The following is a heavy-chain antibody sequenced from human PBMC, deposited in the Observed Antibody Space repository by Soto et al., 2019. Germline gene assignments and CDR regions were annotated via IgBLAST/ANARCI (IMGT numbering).Heavy chain of an antibody. V-gene: IGHV3-21*01. Sequence: GGSLRLSCAASGFTFSSYSMNWVRQAPGKGLEWVSSISSSSSYIYYADSVKGRFTISRDNAKNLLYLQMNSLRAEDTAVFYCARESAGRDEFESSGDFDYWGQGTLVTVSS. CDR1: GFTFSSYS. CDR2: ISSSSSYI. CDR3: ARESAGRDEFESSGDFDY. D-gene: IGHD3-22*01. J-gene: IGHJ4*02.